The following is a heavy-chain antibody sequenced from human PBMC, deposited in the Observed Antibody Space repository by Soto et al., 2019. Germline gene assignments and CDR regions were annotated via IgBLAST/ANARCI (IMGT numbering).Heavy chain of an antibody. CDR1: GFTVSRHY. Sequence: LRLSCAASGFTVSRHYISWVRQAPGKGLEWVSVIYAAGSTYYADSVKGRFTISRDNSKNIVYLQMDSLRAEDTAVYYCARKAGPTQFYYDSWGQGIRVTVSS. J-gene: IGHJ4*02. V-gene: IGHV3-53*01. D-gene: IGHD4-4*01. CDR2: IYAAGST. CDR3: ARKAGPTQFYYDS.